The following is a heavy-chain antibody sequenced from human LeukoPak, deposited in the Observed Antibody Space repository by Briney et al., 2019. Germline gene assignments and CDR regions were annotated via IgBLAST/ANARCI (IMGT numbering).Heavy chain of an antibody. Sequence: GGSLRLSCAASGFTFSSYAMNWVRQAPGKGLEWVSTMSGDATSTYYADSVKGRFTISRDNSKNTLYLQMNSLRAEDTAVYYCAKRTSGSSWYSSDYWGQGTLVTVSS. CDR2: MSGDATST. V-gene: IGHV3-23*01. J-gene: IGHJ4*02. D-gene: IGHD6-13*01. CDR1: GFTFSSYA. CDR3: AKRTSGSSWYSSDY.